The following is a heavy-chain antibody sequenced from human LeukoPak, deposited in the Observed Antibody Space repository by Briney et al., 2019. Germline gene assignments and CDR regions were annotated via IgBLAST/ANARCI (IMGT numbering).Heavy chain of an antibody. CDR2: ISGSGGST. CDR1: GFTFSSYA. D-gene: IGHD3-3*01. Sequence: PGGSLTLSCAASGFTFSSYAMSWVRQAPGKGLEWVSAISGSGGSTYYADSVKGRFTISRDNSKNTLYLQMNSLRAEDTAVYYCAKDVKLTYYDFWSGYLFSFDYWGRGTLVTVSS. J-gene: IGHJ4*02. V-gene: IGHV3-23*01. CDR3: AKDVKLTYYDFWSGYLFSFDY.